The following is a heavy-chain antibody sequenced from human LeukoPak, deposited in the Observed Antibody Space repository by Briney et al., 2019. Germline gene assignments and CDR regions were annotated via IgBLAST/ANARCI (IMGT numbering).Heavy chain of an antibody. D-gene: IGHD5-18*01. J-gene: IGHJ6*03. Sequence: PGGSLRLSCVASGFSFSSYWMSWVRQAPGKGLDWVANIKQDGSEKYYVDSVKGRFTISRDNAKNSLYLQMNSLRAEDTAVYYCARGLDTTYYYYYYMDVWGKGTTVTVSS. CDR1: GFSFSSYW. CDR3: ARGLDTTYYYYYYMDV. CDR2: IKQDGSEK. V-gene: IGHV3-7*01.